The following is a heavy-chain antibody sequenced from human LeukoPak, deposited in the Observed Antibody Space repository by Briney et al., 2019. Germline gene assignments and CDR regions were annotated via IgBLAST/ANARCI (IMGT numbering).Heavy chain of an antibody. CDR2: ISYDGSNK. CDR1: GFTFSSYA. D-gene: IGHD3-22*01. J-gene: IGHJ4*02. V-gene: IGHV3-30-3*01. CDR3: AKDLGRSITMIVVVMNY. Sequence: PGGSLRLSCAASGFTFSSYAMHWVRQAPGKGLEWVAVISYDGSNKYYADSVKGRFTISRDNSKNTLYLQMNSLRAEDTAVYYCAKDLGRSITMIVVVMNYWGQGTLVTVSS.